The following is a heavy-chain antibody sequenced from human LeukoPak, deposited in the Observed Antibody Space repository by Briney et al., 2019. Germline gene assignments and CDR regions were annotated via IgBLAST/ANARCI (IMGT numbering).Heavy chain of an antibody. J-gene: IGHJ4*02. CDR2: ISSSSSYI. V-gene: IGHV3-21*01. CDR1: GFTFSSYS. D-gene: IGHD4-17*01. CDR3: ARTELTTVTYFDY. Sequence: GGSLRLSCAASGFTFSSYSMNWVRQAPGKGLEWVSSISSSSSYIYYADSVKGRFTISRDNAKNSLYLQMNSPRAEDTAVYYCARTELTTVTYFDYWGQGTLVTVSS.